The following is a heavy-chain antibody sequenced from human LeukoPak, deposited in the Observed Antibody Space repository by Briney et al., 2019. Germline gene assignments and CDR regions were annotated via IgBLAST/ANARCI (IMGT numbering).Heavy chain of an antibody. Sequence: GGSLRLSCAASGFTFEDYAMHWVRQAPGKGLEWVSGISWNSGSIGYAGSVKGRFTISRDNAKDSLYLQMNSLRAEDTALYYCAKAVLGGTNFDYWGQGTLVTVSS. D-gene: IGHD1-14*01. J-gene: IGHJ4*02. V-gene: IGHV3-9*01. CDR3: AKAVLGGTNFDY. CDR1: GFTFEDYA. CDR2: ISWNSGSI.